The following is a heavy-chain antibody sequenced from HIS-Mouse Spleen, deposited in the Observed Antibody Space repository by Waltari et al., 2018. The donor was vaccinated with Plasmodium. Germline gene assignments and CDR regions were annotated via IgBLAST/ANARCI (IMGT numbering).Heavy chain of an antibody. CDR3: ARVLGYKAAAGTFVEYFQH. Sequence: QVQLVQSGAEVKKPGASVKVSCKASGYTFTGYYMHWVRQAPGQGLAWMGWINPNSGGTNYEQKFQGRVTMTRDTSISTAYMELSRLRSDDTAVYYCARVLGYKAAAGTFVEYFQHWGQGTLVTVSS. CDR2: INPNSGGT. CDR1: GYTFTGYY. D-gene: IGHD6-13*01. J-gene: IGHJ1*01. V-gene: IGHV1-2*02.